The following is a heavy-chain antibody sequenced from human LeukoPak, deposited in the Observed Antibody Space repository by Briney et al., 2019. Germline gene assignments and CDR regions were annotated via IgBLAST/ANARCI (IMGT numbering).Heavy chain of an antibody. Sequence: GGSLRLSCAASGFTFSSYAMSWVRQAPGKGLEWVSAISGSGGSTYYADSVKGRFTISRDNSKNTLYLQMNSLRAEDTAVYYCATPGRGITGTTPFDYWGQGTLVTVSS. V-gene: IGHV3-23*01. D-gene: IGHD1-20*01. CDR3: ATPGRGITGTTPFDY. CDR2: ISGSGGST. CDR1: GFTFSSYA. J-gene: IGHJ4*02.